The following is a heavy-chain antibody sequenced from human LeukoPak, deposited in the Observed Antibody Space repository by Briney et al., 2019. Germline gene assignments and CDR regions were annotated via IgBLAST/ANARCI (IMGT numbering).Heavy chain of an antibody. D-gene: IGHD1-14*01. J-gene: IGHJ4*02. CDR1: GFTFSTYA. CDR3: AKTGQFDS. CDR2: IDVGTSTT. Sequence: GGSLRLSCAASGFTFSTYAMSWVRQAPGKGLEWVSTIDVGTSTTFYADSVKGRFAIFRDNSKNTVYLQMNSLRADDTAVYFCAKTGQFDSWGQGTLVTGSS. V-gene: IGHV3-23*01.